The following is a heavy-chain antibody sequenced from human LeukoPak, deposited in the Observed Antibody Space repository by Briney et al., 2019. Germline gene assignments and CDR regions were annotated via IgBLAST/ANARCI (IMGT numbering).Heavy chain of an antibody. D-gene: IGHD3-10*01. CDR1: GFRLSSWW. CDR2: INNDGSIT. CDR3: ATAFGVSGLT. J-gene: IGHJ5*02. V-gene: IGHV3-74*01. Sequence: GGALRLSCTASGFRLSSWWMHWVRQAPGEGLVWVSRINNDGSITTYAYSVKGRLTISRDKAKNTLYLQMNNLRAEATALYYCATAFGVSGLTWGQGTLVTVSS.